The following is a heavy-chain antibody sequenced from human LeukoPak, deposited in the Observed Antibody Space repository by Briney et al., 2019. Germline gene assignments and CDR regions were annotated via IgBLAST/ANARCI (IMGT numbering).Heavy chain of an antibody. J-gene: IGHJ4*02. V-gene: IGHV1-46*01. Sequence: ASVKVSCKTSGYTFTSYYMHWVRQAPGQGLEWMGIINPSGGSTSYAQKFQGRVTMTRDMSTLTVFMDLSSLRSDDTAVYYCVRELEFRTSGVPFPFAYWGQGTLVTVSS. CDR3: VRELEFRTSGVPFPFAY. D-gene: IGHD3-3*02. CDR2: INPSGGST. CDR1: GYTFTSYY.